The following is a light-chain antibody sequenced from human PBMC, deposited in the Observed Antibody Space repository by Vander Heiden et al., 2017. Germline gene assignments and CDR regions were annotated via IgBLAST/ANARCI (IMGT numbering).Light chain of an antibody. J-gene: IGLJ3*02. CDR3: QSYDSSTWV. Sequence: NFMLTQPHSVSESPGKTVTISCTRSSGSIASNYVQWYQQRPGSAPTTVIYEDNQRPSGVPDRFSGSIDSSSNSAPLTISGLKTEDEADYYCQSYDSSTWVFGGGTKLTVL. V-gene: IGLV6-57*04. CDR2: EDN. CDR1: SGSIASNY.